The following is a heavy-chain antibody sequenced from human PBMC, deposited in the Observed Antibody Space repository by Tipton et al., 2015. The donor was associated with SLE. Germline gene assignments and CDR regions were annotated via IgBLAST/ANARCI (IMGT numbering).Heavy chain of an antibody. V-gene: IGHV3-21*01. CDR3: ARDKQQPIDAFDI. Sequence: GSLRLSCAASGFTFSNAWMNWVRQAPGKGLEWVSSISSSSSYIYYANSVKGRFTISRDNAKNSLYLQMNSLRAEDTAVYYCARDKQQPIDAFDIWGQGTMVTVSS. CDR2: ISSSSSYI. CDR1: GFTFSNAW. J-gene: IGHJ3*02. D-gene: IGHD6-13*01.